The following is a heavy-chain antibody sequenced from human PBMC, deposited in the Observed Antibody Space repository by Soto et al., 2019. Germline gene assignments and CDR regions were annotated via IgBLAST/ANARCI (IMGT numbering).Heavy chain of an antibody. CDR3: ARDNGYSHGHGMDV. D-gene: IGHD5-18*01. CDR2: ILYDGGNK. CDR1: GFTFSSYT. V-gene: IGHV3-30-3*01. Sequence: LRLSCAASGFTFSSYTIHWVRQAPGKGLEWVALILYDGGNKYYADSVKGGFTISRDNSKNTLYLQMNSLRAEDTAVYYCARDNGYSHGHGMDVWGQGTTVTVSS. J-gene: IGHJ6*02.